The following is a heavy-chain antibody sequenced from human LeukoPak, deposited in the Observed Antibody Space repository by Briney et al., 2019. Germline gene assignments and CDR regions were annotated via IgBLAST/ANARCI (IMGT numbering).Heavy chain of an antibody. D-gene: IGHD6-13*01. CDR3: AQKTPGTHPFDY. CDR2: ISGSGDNT. Sequence: PGGSLRLSCATSGFTFSSYAMSWVRQAPGKGLEWVSSISGSGDNTYYADSVKGRFTLSRDNAKNTVYLQMSSLRAEDTAVYYCAQKTPGTHPFDYWGQGTLVTVSS. J-gene: IGHJ4*02. V-gene: IGHV3-23*01. CDR1: GFTFSSYA.